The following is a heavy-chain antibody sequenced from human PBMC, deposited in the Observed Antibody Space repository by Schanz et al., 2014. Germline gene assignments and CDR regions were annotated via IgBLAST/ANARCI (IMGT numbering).Heavy chain of an antibody. CDR2: INPNSGAT. D-gene: IGHD3-10*01. V-gene: IGHV1-2*02. Sequence: QVQLVQSGGEVKTPGASVKVSCKASGYTFTRSGISWVRQAPGQGLEWLGWINPNSGATSSAQKFQDRVIMTRDTSISTAYMDLSRLTSDDTAVYYCATGSGSYYNKDVGEYFQNWGQGTLVTVSS. CDR3: ATGSGSYYNKDVGEYFQN. J-gene: IGHJ1*01. CDR1: GYTFTRSG.